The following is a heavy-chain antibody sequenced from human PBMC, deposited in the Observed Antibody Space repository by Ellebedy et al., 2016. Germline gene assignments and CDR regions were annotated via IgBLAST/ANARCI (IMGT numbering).Heavy chain of an antibody. V-gene: IGHV5-51*01. CDR2: IWPGDSET. CDR1: DFSFTTYW. J-gene: IGHJ4*02. Sequence: GGSLRLSCKTSDFSFTTYWIAWVRQMPGKGLEWMGIIWPGDSETRYNPSFRGQVTIPADKSINTAYLQWSSLTASDTAIYYCARHGKNSDRQNYFDYWGQGTLVTVSS. D-gene: IGHD6-6*01. CDR3: ARHGKNSDRQNYFDY.